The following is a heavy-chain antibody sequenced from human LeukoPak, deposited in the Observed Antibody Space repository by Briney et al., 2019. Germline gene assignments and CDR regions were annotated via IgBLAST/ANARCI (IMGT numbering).Heavy chain of an antibody. CDR2: IYYSGST. V-gene: IGHV4-39*01. D-gene: IGHD3-16*02. J-gene: IGHJ4*02. CDR1: GGSISSSSYY. Sequence: SETLSLTCTVSGGSISSSSYYWGWIRQPPGKGLEWIGSIYYSGSTYYNPSLKSRVTISVDTSKNQFSLKLSSVTAADTAVYYCANGRYDYVWGSYRYPYDYWGQGTLVTVSS. CDR3: ANGRYDYVWGSYRYPYDY.